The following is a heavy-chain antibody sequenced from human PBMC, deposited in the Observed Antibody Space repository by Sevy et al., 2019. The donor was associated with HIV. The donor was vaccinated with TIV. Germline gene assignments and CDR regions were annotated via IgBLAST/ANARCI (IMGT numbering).Heavy chain of an antibody. D-gene: IGHD3-3*01. V-gene: IGHV3-30-3*01. CDR2: ISYDGSNK. CDR3: ASAPAEYYDFCSGYYEYYYYGMDV. J-gene: IGHJ6*02. CDR1: GFTFSSYA. Sequence: GGSLRLSCAASGFTFSSYAMDWVRQAPGRGLEWVAVISYDGSNKYYADSVKGRFTISRDNSKNTLYLQMNSLRAEDTAVYYCASAPAEYYDFCSGYYEYYYYGMDVWGQWTTVTVSS.